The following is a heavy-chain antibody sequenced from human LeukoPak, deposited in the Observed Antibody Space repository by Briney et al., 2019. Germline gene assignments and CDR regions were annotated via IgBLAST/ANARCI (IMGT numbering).Heavy chain of an antibody. CDR1: GGTFSSYA. Sequence: SVKVSCKASGGTFSSYAISWVRQAPGEGREGMGGIIPIFGTANYAQKFQGRVTITADKSKRTAYMEMSRLRAEDTAVYYCARNWTYGDYYYYYMDVWGKGTTVTVSS. V-gene: IGHV1-69*06. CDR3: ARNWTYGDYYYYYMDV. CDR2: IIPIFGTA. D-gene: IGHD1-7*01. J-gene: IGHJ6*03.